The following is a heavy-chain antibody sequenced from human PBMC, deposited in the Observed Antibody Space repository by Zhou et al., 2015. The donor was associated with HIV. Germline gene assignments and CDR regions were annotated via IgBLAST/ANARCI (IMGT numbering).Heavy chain of an antibody. CDR1: GGTFGSYA. CDR3: AREGWGSWYFDL. Sequence: QVQLVQSGAEVKKAGSSVTVSCKASGGTFGSYAITWVRQAPGRGLEWVGGIVPFFGPANYAQKFQGRATITADRSTNTVYMELSSLRSEDTAAYYCAREGWGSWYFDLWGRGTLVRVSS. J-gene: IGHJ2*01. CDR2: IVPFFGPA. D-gene: IGHD7-27*01. V-gene: IGHV1-69*06.